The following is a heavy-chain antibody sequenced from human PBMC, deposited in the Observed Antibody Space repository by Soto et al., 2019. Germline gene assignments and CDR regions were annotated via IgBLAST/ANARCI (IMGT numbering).Heavy chain of an antibody. J-gene: IGHJ6*02. CDR1: GGSISSGGYS. Sequence: PSETLSLTCAVSGGSISSGGYSWSWIRQPPGKGLEWIGYIYHSGSTYYNPSLKSRVTISVDRSKNQFSLKLSSVTAADTAVYYCAIDEGGEYMLGMDVWGQGTTVTVSS. V-gene: IGHV4-30-2*01. CDR2: IYHSGST. D-gene: IGHD2-21*01. CDR3: AIDEGGEYMLGMDV.